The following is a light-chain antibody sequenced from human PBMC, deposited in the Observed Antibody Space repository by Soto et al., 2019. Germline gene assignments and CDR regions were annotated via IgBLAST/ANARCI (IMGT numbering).Light chain of an antibody. CDR3: QHYNSFSDA. CDR2: KAS. V-gene: IGKV1-5*03. CDR1: QTISSW. J-gene: IGKJ1*01. Sequence: IQVSLSLVAVSGQKKDRVTITCRASQTISSWLAWYQQKPGKAPKLLIYKASTLKSGVPSRFSGSGSGTEFTLTISSLQPDDFATYNCQHYNSFSDAFGQGTKV.